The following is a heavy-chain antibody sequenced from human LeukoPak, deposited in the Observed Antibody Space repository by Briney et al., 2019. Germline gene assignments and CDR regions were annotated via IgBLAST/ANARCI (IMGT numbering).Heavy chain of an antibody. D-gene: IGHD3-16*01. CDR2: MQSNGNS. CDR1: GDSISTYH. CDR3: ARDKQHSYGRYFDH. V-gene: IGHV4-59*01. Sequence: SETLSLTCTVSGDSISTYHWNWIRKPPGKGLEWIGYMQSNGNSKYNPSLRSRVTIFIDTSKSQVALILSSVTAADTAVYYCARDKQHSYGRYFDHWGQGAPVTVSS. J-gene: IGHJ4*02.